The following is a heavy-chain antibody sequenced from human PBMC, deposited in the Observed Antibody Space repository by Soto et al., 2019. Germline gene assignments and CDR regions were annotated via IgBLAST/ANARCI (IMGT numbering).Heavy chain of an antibody. J-gene: IGHJ6*02. V-gene: IGHV4-34*01. CDR3: ARGPTYSGSYYYCMDV. D-gene: IGHD1-26*01. CDR2: INHSGST. Sequence: SETLSLTCAVYGGSFSGYYWSWIRQPPGKGLEWIGEINHSGSTNYNPSLKSRVTISVDTSKNQFSLKLSSVTAADTAVYYCARGPTYSGSYYYCMDVWGQGTTVTV. CDR1: GGSFSGYY.